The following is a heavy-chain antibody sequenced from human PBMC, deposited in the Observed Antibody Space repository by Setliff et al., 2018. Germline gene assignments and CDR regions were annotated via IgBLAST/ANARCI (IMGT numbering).Heavy chain of an antibody. CDR2: IDWDDDK. J-gene: IGHJ3*02. V-gene: IGHV2-70*11. Sequence: SGPTLVNPTQTLTLTCTFSGFSLSTSGMCVSWIRQPPGQALEWLARIDWDDDKYYSTSLKTRLTISKDTSKNQVVLTMTNMDPVDTATYYCARGTYGSGSFYAFDIWGQGTRVTVSS. D-gene: IGHD3-10*01. CDR3: ARGTYGSGSFYAFDI. CDR1: GFSLSTSGMC.